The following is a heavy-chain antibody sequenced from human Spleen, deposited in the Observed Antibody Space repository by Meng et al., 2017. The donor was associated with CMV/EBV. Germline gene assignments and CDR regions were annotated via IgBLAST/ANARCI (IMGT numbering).Heavy chain of an antibody. CDR1: GGSISSGGYY. V-gene: IGHV4-30-4*01. D-gene: IGHD3-10*01. Sequence: QVELQESGPGLVKPSQTLSLSCAVSGGSISSGGYYWSWIRQSPGKGLEWIGYLLNSEVTNYNPSLKSRVAISVDTSKNRFSLNVNSVTAADTAVYYCARGAGGSGPRGWFAPWGLGTLVTVSS. CDR3: ARGAGGSGPRGWFAP. J-gene: IGHJ5*02. CDR2: LLNSEVT.